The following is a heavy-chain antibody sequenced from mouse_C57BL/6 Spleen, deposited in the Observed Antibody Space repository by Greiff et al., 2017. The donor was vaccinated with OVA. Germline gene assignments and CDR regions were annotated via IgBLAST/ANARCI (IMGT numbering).Heavy chain of an antibody. J-gene: IGHJ2*01. V-gene: IGHV5-17*01. Sequence: EVKLMESGGGLVKPGGSLKLSCAASGFTFSDYGMHWVRQAPEKGLEWVAYISSGSSTIYYADTVKGRFTISRDNAKNTLFLQMTSLRSEDTAMYYCARKTGAHYFDYWGQGTTLTVSS. CDR2: ISSGSSTI. D-gene: IGHD4-1*01. CDR1: GFTFSDYG. CDR3: ARKTGAHYFDY.